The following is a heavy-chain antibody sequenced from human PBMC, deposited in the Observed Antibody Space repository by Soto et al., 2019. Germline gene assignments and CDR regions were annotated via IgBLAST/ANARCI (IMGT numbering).Heavy chain of an antibody. CDR3: ARVGPWVPYYYARSPYNFENWFDP. D-gene: IGHD3-10*01. CDR1: GDSISSCYY. V-gene: IGHV4-38-2*01. J-gene: IGHJ5*02. Sequence: PSETLSLTCAVSGDSISSCYYWGWLRQPPGKGLGGIGSIYHGGSTYYNPSLNSRVTLSIDMTNNHVSLILNSVTAADTAVYYCARVGPWVPYYYARSPYNFENWFDPWGQGTMVTVSS. CDR2: IYHGGST.